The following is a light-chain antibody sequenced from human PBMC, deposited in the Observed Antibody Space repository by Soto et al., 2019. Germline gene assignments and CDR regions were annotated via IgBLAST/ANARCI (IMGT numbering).Light chain of an antibody. V-gene: IGKV3-20*01. J-gene: IGKJ5*01. CDR1: QSVSRTY. CDR2: GAS. Sequence: EIVLTQSPGTLSLSPGERATLSCRASQSVSRTYLAWYQQTPGQAPRLLIYGASNRATGVPDRFSGSVSGTDFTLTISGLEPEDFAVYYCQQYDRSPFTFGKGTRLEIK. CDR3: QQYDRSPFT.